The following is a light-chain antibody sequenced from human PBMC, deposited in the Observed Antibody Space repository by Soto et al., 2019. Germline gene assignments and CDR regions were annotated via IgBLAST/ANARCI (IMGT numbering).Light chain of an antibody. CDR1: SSDVGGYNY. Sequence: QSALTQPRSVSGSPGQSVTISCTGTSSDVGGYNYVSWYEQHPGKAPKLLIYDVNQRPSGVPDRFSGSKSGNTASLTVSGLQAEDEADYYCCSYAGSPWVFGGGTKLTVL. V-gene: IGLV2-11*01. CDR2: DVN. CDR3: CSYAGSPWV. J-gene: IGLJ3*02.